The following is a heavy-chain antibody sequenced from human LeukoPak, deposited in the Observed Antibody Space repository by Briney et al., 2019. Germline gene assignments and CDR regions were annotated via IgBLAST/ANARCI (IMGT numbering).Heavy chain of an antibody. CDR3: AREISRFGI. CDR1: GFTVSSNY. V-gene: IGHV3-66*01. J-gene: IGHJ4*02. Sequence: GGSLRLSCAASGFTVSSNYMSWVRQAPGKGLEWVSSIYIGGSTYYADSVRGRFTISRDNPNNTLYLQMHSLRAEDTAVYYCAREISRFGIWGQGTLVTVSS. CDR2: IYIGGST. D-gene: IGHD3-16*01.